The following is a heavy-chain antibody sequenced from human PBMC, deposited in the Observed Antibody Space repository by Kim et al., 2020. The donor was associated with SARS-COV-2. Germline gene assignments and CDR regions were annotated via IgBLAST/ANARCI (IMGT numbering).Heavy chain of an antibody. Sequence: SETLSLTCTVSGGSVSSGSYYWSWIRQPPGKGLEWIGYIYYSGSTNYNPSLKSRVTISVDTSKNQFSLKLSSVTAADTAVYYCARGGDTGYSSGWNLYNWFDPWGQGTLVTVSS. CDR1: GGSVSSGSYY. CDR3: ARGGDTGYSSGWNLYNWFDP. CDR2: IYYSGST. V-gene: IGHV4-61*01. D-gene: IGHD6-19*01. J-gene: IGHJ5*02.